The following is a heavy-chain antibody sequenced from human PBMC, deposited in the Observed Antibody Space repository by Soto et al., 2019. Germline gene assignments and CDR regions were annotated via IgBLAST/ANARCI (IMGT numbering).Heavy chain of an antibody. CDR2: IFSSGST. J-gene: IGHJ4*02. Sequence: SETLSLTCTVSGGSINTFYWSWVRQPAGKGLEWIGRIFSSGSTSFNPSLKSRVTISVDTSKNHFSLELSSVTAADTAVFYCARGSRSEVDTALASPIIYFDSWGQGNLVTAPQ. CDR3: ARGSRSEVDTALASPIIYFDS. V-gene: IGHV4-4*07. D-gene: IGHD5-18*01. CDR1: GGSINTFY.